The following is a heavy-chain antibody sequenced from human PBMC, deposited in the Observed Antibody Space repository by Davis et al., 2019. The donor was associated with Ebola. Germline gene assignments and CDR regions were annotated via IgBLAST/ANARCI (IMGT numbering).Heavy chain of an antibody. J-gene: IGHJ4*02. CDR3: ARREGSYYDTRSYIDS. CDR2: IYPGDSDA. Sequence: GGSLRLSCKGSGYSFTSYWISWVRQMPGKGLEWMGIIYPGDSDARYSPPFQGQVTIPVDKSINTAYLQWSSLKASDTAMYYCARREGSYYDTRSYIDSWGQGTQVTVSS. CDR1: GYSFTSYW. D-gene: IGHD3-22*01. V-gene: IGHV5-51*01.